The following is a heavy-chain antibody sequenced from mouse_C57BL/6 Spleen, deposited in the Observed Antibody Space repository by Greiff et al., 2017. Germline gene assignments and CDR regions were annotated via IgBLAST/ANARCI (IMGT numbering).Heavy chain of an antibody. CDR1: GFTFSSYA. CDR2: ISSGGDYI. J-gene: IGHJ4*01. CDR3: TRGGDGYFYYAMDY. V-gene: IGHV5-9-1*02. Sequence: EVKLVESGEGLVKPGGSLKLSCAASGFTFSSYAMSWVRQTPEKRLEWVAYISSGGDYIYYADTVKGRFTISRDNARNTLYLQMSSLKSEDTAMYYCTRGGDGYFYYAMDYWGQGTSVTVSS. D-gene: IGHD2-3*01.